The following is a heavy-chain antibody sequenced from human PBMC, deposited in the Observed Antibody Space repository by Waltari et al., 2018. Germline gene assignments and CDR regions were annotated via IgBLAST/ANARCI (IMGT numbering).Heavy chain of an antibody. Sequence: QVQLVPSGSELKKPGASVKVSCKASGYTFPSYAMNWVRQAPGQGLEWMGWINTNTGNPTYAQGFTGRFVFSLDTSVSTAYLQISSLKAEDTAVYYCARDPLSFYYYGMDVWGQGTTVTVSS. V-gene: IGHV7-4-1*02. CDR2: INTNTGNP. CDR1: GYTFPSYA. J-gene: IGHJ6*02. CDR3: ARDPLSFYYYGMDV.